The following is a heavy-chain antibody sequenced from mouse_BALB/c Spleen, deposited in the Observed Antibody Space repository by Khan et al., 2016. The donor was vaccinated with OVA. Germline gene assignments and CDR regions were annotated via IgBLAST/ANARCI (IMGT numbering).Heavy chain of an antibody. Sequence: QVQLQQSGAELVKPGASVKLSCKASGYTFTSYYIYWVKQRPGHGLEWIGGINPSNGGTYFNEKFESKATLTVDKSSSTAFMQVSSLTSEDSAVDYCTRSGWAAFAYWGQGTLVTVSA. CDR2: INPSNGGT. D-gene: IGHD1-1*02. J-gene: IGHJ3*01. V-gene: IGHV1S81*02. CDR1: GYTFTSYY. CDR3: TRSGWAAFAY.